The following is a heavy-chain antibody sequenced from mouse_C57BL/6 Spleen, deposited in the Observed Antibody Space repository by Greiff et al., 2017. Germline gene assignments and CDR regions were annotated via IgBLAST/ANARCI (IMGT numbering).Heavy chain of an antibody. J-gene: IGHJ1*03. CDR1: GYTFTSYD. D-gene: IGHD2-1*01. V-gene: IGHV1-85*01. CDR3: ARSRYGNHWYIDV. Sequence: QVQLQQSGPELVKPGASVKLSCKASGYTFTSYDLNWVKQRPGQGLEWIGRIYPRDGSTKYNEKFKGKATMTVDTSSSTAYMELHSLTSEDSAVYFCARSRYGNHWYIDVWGTGTTVTVSS. CDR2: IYPRDGST.